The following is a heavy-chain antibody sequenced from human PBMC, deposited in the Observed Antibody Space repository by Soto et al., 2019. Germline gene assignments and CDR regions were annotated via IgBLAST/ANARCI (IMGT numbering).Heavy chain of an antibody. CDR3: ITEYKGY. D-gene: IGHD1-20*01. Sequence: GSLLLACTASGFNFNSYRVSWVRQAPGKGLEWLACVEEDGSDKYYVDSVKGRFTISRDNAKSSVYLQMNSLRADDTAVYYCITEYKGYWGQGTQVTVSS. J-gene: IGHJ4*02. V-gene: IGHV3-7*01. CDR2: VEEDGSDK. CDR1: GFNFNSYR.